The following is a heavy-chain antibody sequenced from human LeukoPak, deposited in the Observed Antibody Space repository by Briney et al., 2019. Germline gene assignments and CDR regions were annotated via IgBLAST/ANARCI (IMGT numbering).Heavy chain of an antibody. CDR2: ISWNSGSI. D-gene: IGHD3-22*01. CDR1: GFTFDDYA. J-gene: IGHJ3*01. CDR3: AKGPYDSSGYYLYDAFDL. Sequence: GRSLRLSCAASGFTFDDYARHWVRQAPGKGLEWVSGISWNSGSIGYADSVKGRFTISRDNAKNSLYLQMNSLRAEDTALYYCAKGPYDSSGYYLYDAFDLWGQGTMVTVSS. V-gene: IGHV3-9*01.